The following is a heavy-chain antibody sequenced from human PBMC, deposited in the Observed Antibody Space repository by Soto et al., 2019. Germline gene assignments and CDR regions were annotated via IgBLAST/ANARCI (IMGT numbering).Heavy chain of an antibody. CDR1: GFTFNTYS. J-gene: IGHJ4*02. CDR3: ARAGGTTVTGLWHFDS. Sequence: QVQLEESGGGVVQPGRSLRLSCEASGFTFNTYSMHWVRQPPGKELEWLAAIWYDGTQKYYADSVKGRFIISRDNSKKTLYLEMNSLRAEDTAVYYCARAGGTTVTGLWHFDSWGQGTLVTVSS. V-gene: IGHV3-33*01. CDR2: IWYDGTQK. D-gene: IGHD4-17*01.